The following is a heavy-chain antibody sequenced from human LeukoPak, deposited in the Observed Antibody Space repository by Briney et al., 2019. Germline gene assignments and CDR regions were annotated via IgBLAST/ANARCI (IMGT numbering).Heavy chain of an antibody. D-gene: IGHD5-24*01. CDR3: ARGRSRDAYNYYVDY. CDR2: IYYSGST. CDR1: GASISSYY. J-gene: IGHJ4*02. Sequence: SETLSLTCTVSGASISSYYWTWIRQPPGKGLEWIGYIYYSGSTNYNPSLKSRVTISIDTSKNQFSLKLSSVTAADTAVYYCARGRSRDAYNYYVDYCGQGTLVTVPS. V-gene: IGHV4-59*01.